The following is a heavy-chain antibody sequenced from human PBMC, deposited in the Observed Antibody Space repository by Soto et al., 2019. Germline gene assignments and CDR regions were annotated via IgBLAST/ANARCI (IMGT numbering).Heavy chain of an antibody. D-gene: IGHD3-16*01. CDR3: TRVNLGKLDY. CDR2: IQSKTDGGAT. CDR1: GFTLSNAW. J-gene: IGHJ4*02. V-gene: IGHV3-15*01. Sequence: EVQLVESGGGLVEPGGSLRLSCAASGFTLSNAWMSWVRQAPGKGLEWVGRIQSKTDGGATVYAAPVRGRFTITRDDSKNTLDLQMSILKTEDTAMYYCTRVNLGKLDYWGQGTLATVSS.